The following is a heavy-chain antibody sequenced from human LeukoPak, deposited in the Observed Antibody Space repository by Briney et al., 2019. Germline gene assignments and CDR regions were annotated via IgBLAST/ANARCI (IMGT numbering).Heavy chain of an antibody. V-gene: IGHV4-59*01. CDR3: ARDSSGYRRGSFDY. CDR1: GGSISSYY. D-gene: IGHD3-22*01. CDR2: IYYSGST. Sequence: TETLSLTCTVSGGSISSYYWSWIRQPPGKGLEWIGYIYYSGSTNYNPSLKSRVTISVDTSNNQFSLKLSSVTAADTAVYYCARDSSGYRRGSFDYWGQGTLVTVSS. J-gene: IGHJ4*02.